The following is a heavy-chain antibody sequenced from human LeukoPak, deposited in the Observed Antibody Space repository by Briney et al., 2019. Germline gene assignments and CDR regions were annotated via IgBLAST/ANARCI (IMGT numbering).Heavy chain of an antibody. J-gene: IGHJ4*02. CDR1: GGSMSSYY. D-gene: IGHD6-13*01. CDR2: IFYSGST. V-gene: IGHV4-59*12. CDR3: ARGLEVGSSWYYFDY. Sequence: SETLSLTCTVSGGSMSSYYWSWIRQPPGKELEWIGYIFYSGSTNYNPSLKSRVTMSVDTSKNQFSLKLSSVTAADTAVYYCARGLEVGSSWYYFDYWGQGTLVTVSS.